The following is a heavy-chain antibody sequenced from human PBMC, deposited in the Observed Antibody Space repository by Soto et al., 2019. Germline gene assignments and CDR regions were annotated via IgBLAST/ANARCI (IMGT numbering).Heavy chain of an antibody. CDR3: ARHXPIAAAGSVFXY. V-gene: IGHV4-61*05. Sequence: PSETLSLTCSVSGGSIGSSSYSWGWIRQPPGKGLEWIGTIYYSGSTNYNPSLKSRVTISVDTSKNQFSLKLSSVTAADTAVYYCARHXPIAAAGSVFXYWGQGTLVXVSS. D-gene: IGHD6-13*01. CDR2: IYYSGST. CDR1: GGSIGSSSYS. J-gene: IGHJ4*02.